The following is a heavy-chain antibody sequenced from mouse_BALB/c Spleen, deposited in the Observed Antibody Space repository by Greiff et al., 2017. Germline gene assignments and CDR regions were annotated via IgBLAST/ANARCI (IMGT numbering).Heavy chain of an antibody. CDR3: APHYYDGRRWLDY. D-gene: IGHD1-1*01. Sequence: VQLKESGAELVRPGASVKLSCTASGFNIKDYYMHWVKQRPEQGLEWIGWIDPENGDTEYAPKFQGKATMTADTSSNTAYLQLSSLTSEDTAVYDCAPHYYDGRRWLDYGGKGTPVTVSA. V-gene: IGHV14-4*02. CDR2: IDPENGDT. CDR1: GFNIKDYY. J-gene: IGHJ3*01.